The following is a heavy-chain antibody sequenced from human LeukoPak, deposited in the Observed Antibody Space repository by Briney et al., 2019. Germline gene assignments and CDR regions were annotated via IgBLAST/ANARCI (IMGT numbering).Heavy chain of an antibody. Sequence: GRSLRLSCAASGFTFSSYAMHWVRQAPGKGLVWVSRINSDGSSTSYADSVKGRFTISRDNAKNTLYLQMNSLRAEDTAVYYCARRGYYYDSSGYYLFDYWGQGTLVTVSS. CDR3: ARRGYYYDSSGYYLFDY. CDR1: GFTFSSYA. D-gene: IGHD3-22*01. V-gene: IGHV3-74*01. CDR2: INSDGSST. J-gene: IGHJ4*02.